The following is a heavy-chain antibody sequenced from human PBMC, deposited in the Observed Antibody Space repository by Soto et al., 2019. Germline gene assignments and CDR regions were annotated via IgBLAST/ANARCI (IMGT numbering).Heavy chain of an antibody. CDR2: IIPIFGTA. Sequence: EASVKVSCTASGGTFSSYAISWVRQAPGQGLEWMGGIIPIFGTANYAQKFQGRVTITADESTSTAYMELSSLRSEDTAVYYCATPITMIGFRGAFDIWGQGTMVTVSS. CDR1: GGTFSSYA. J-gene: IGHJ3*02. CDR3: ATPITMIGFRGAFDI. D-gene: IGHD3-22*01. V-gene: IGHV1-69*13.